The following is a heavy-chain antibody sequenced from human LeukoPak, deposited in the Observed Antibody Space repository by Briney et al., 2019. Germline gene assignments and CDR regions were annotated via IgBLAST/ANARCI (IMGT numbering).Heavy chain of an antibody. V-gene: IGHV7-4-1*02. Sequence: ASVKVSCTASGYTFTSYAMNWVRQAPGQGPEWMGWINTNTGNPTYAQGFTGRFVFSLDTSVSTAYLQISSLKAEDTAVYYCARGGSSSWIFYYGMDVWGQGTTVTVSS. CDR1: GYTFTSYA. J-gene: IGHJ6*02. CDR3: ARGGSSSWIFYYGMDV. D-gene: IGHD6-13*01. CDR2: INTNTGNP.